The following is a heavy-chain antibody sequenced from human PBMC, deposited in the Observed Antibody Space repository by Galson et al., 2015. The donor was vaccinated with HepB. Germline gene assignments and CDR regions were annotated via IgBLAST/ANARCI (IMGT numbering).Heavy chain of an antibody. V-gene: IGHV3-48*02. CDR2: ITSSSRTI. D-gene: IGHD3-10*01. CDR1: GFTFNTYS. CDR3: ARDAFEPMVGDMGLFDY. Sequence: SLRLSCAASGFTFNTYSMNWARQAPGRGLEWVSYITSSSRTIYYADSVKGRFTISRDNANNSLYLQMNSLRDEDTAVYYCARDAFEPMVGDMGLFDYWGQGALVTVSS. J-gene: IGHJ4*02.